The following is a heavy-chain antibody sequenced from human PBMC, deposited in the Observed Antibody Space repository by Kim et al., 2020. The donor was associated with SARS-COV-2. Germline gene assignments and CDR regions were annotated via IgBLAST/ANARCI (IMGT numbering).Heavy chain of an antibody. CDR2: ISWDGGST. CDR1: GFTFDDYT. J-gene: IGHJ6*02. Sequence: GGSLRLSCAASGFTFDDYTMHWVRQAPGKGLEWVSLISWDGGSTYYADSVKGRFTISRDNSKNSLYLQMNSLRTEDTALYYCAKDRAIVVVTAMGAGGMDVWGQGTTVTVSS. D-gene: IGHD2-21*02. V-gene: IGHV3-43*01. CDR3: AKDRAIVVVTAMGAGGMDV.